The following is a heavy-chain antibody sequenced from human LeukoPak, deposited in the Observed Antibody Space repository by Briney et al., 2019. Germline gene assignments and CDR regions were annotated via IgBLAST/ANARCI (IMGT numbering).Heavy chain of an antibody. V-gene: IGHV4-59*08. D-gene: IGHD5-12*01. CDR1: GGSISSYY. CDR3: ARIGGYGFDP. J-gene: IGHJ5*02. CDR2: IYYSGST. Sequence: SSETLSHTCTVSGGSISSYYWSWIRQPPGKGLEWIGYIYYSGSTNYNPSLKSRVTISVDTSKNQFSLKLSSVTAADTAVYYCARIGGYGFDPWGQGTLVTVSS.